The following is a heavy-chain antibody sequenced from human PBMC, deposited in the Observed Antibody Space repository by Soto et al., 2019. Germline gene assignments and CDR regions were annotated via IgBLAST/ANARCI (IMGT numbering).Heavy chain of an antibody. Sequence: QMQLQESGPGLVKPSETLSLTCTVSGGSISSYYWSWIRQPPGKGLEWLGYIYYSGSTNYNPSLNRRITLPVDTSTSRFSLKRRPVPAAAAAVYYGARQVPGPDGSASYFDYWGDGPLVSVSS. D-gene: IGHD3-10*01. J-gene: IGHJ4*01. V-gene: IGHV4-59*08. CDR3: ARQVPGPDGSASYFDY. CDR2: IYYSGST. CDR1: GGSISSYY.